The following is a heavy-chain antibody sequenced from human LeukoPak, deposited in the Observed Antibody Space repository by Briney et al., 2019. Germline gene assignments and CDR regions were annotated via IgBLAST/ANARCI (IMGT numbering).Heavy chain of an antibody. CDR1: GFTFSSYA. D-gene: IGHD4-11*01. Sequence: GGSLRLSCAASGFTFSSYAMSWVRQAPGKGLEWVSAISGSGGSTYYADSVKGRFTISRDNSKNTLYLQMNSLRAEDTAVYYCAKDPTRQGSTVPYLDYRGQGTLVTVSS. CDR3: AKDPTRQGSTVPYLDY. J-gene: IGHJ4*02. CDR2: ISGSGGST. V-gene: IGHV3-23*01.